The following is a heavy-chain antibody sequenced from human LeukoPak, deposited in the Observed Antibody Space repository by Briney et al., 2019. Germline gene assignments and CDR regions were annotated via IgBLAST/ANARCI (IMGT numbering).Heavy chain of an antibody. CDR1: GYRFSSNG. Sequence: ASVKVSCKASGYRFSSNGISWVRQAPGQGLEWVGWVSTYNSDTNYAPKFQGRVTMTKDTSTSTVYMELRSLRTDDTAVYSCAFDNRHEFDPWPQGTLVPVSS. D-gene: IGHD1-14*01. CDR2: VSTYNSDT. CDR3: AFDNRHEFDP. J-gene: IGHJ5*02. V-gene: IGHV1-18*01.